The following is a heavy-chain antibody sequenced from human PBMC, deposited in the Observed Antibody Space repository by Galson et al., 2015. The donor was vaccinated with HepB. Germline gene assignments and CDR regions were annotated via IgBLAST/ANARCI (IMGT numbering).Heavy chain of an antibody. CDR1: GFTFSSYA. Sequence: CLRLSCAASGFTFSSYAMHWVRQAPGKGLEWVAVISYDGSNKHYADSVKGRFTISRDNSKNTLYLQMNSLRAEDTAVYYCARDAQYSSSSERGRRINYYFDYWGQGTLVTVSS. J-gene: IGHJ4*02. V-gene: IGHV3-30-3*01. D-gene: IGHD6-6*01. CDR2: ISYDGSNK. CDR3: ARDAQYSSSSERGRRINYYFDY.